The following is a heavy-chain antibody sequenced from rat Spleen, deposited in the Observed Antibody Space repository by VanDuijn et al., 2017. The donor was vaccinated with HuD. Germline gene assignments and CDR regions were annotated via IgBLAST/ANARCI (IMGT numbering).Heavy chain of an antibody. Sequence: VHLKESGPGLVQSSQTLSLTCTVSGFSLTTNGVSWVRQPPGEGLEWIASITNTGGSTYYPDSVKGRFTISRDNAKSTLYLQMDSLRSEDTATYYCARLRRIFGYYFDYWGQGVMVTVSS. CDR1: GFSLTTNG. CDR2: ITNTGGST. V-gene: IGHV5-31*01. D-gene: IGHD1-11*01. J-gene: IGHJ2*01. CDR3: ARLRRIFGYYFDY.